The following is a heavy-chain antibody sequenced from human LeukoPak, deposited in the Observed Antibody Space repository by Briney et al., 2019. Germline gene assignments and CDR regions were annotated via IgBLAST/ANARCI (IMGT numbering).Heavy chain of an antibody. CDR3: AKDLGFSTVTTFRI. Sequence: PGASLRLSCAASGFTFSSYAMSWVRQAPGKGLEWVSAISGSGGSTYYVDSVKGRFTISRDNPKNTLYLQMNSLRAEDTTVYYCAKDLGFSTVTTFRIWGQGTMVTVSS. J-gene: IGHJ3*02. D-gene: IGHD4-17*01. CDR1: GFTFSSYA. V-gene: IGHV3-23*01. CDR2: ISGSGGST.